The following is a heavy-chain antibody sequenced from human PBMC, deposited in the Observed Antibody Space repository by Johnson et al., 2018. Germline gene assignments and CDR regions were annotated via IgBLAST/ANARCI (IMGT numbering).Heavy chain of an antibody. CDR3: ARDKGLRYPYYYMDV. D-gene: IGHD3-9*01. Sequence: VQLQESGGGLVQPGGSLRLSCAASGFTFSSYWMHWVRQAPGKGLVWVSRINSDGSSTSYADSVKGRFTISRDNAKNTRYLQMNSRRAEDTAGYYCARDKGLRYPYYYMDVWGKGTTVTVSS. V-gene: IGHV3-74*01. J-gene: IGHJ6*03. CDR2: INSDGSST. CDR1: GFTFSSYW.